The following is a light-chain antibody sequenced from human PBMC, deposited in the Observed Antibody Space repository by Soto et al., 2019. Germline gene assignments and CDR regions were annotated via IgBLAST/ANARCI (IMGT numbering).Light chain of an antibody. CDR1: QSINTY. CDR3: QQRFTWPS. J-gene: IGKJ3*01. CDR2: DAS. V-gene: IGKV3-11*01. Sequence: ETVLTQSPATLYLSPGERATLSCRASQSINTYLAWYQQKPGQAPRLLIYDASNRATGIPARFSGSGSGTDFTLTISSLEPEDFAVYYCQQRFTWPSFGPGTKVDVK.